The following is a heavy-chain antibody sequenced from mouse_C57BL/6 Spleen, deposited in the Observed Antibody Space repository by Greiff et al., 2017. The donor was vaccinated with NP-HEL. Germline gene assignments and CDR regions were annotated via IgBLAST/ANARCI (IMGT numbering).Heavy chain of an antibody. V-gene: IGHV5-6*02. CDR1: GFTFSSYG. J-gene: IGHJ2*01. Sequence: EVKLVESGGDLVKPGGSLKLSCAASGFTFSSYGMSWVRQTPDKRLEWVATISSGGSYTYYPDSVKGRFTISRDNAKNTLYLQMSSLKSEDTAMYYWSRHGTTVVAPHFGYWGQGTTLTVSS. CDR3: SRHGTTVVAPHFGY. D-gene: IGHD1-1*01. CDR2: ISSGGSYT.